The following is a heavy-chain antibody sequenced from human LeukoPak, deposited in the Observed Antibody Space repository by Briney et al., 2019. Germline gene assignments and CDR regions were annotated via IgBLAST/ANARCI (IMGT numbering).Heavy chain of an antibody. Sequence: PSETLSLTCTVSGGSISSSSYYWSWIRQPPGKGLEWIAYIHNSGNSNYNPSLKSRVTISADTSKNQFSLKLSSVTAADPAVYYCARFRFWSGTPCFYDFWYWGQKILVTVSS. CDR3: ARFRFWSGTPCFYDFWY. CDR1: GGSISSSSYY. J-gene: IGHJ4*01. V-gene: IGHV4-61*01. CDR2: IHNSGNS. D-gene: IGHD3-3*01.